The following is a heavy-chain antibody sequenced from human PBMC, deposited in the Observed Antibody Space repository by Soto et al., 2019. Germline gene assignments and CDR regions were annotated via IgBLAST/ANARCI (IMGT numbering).Heavy chain of an antibody. CDR1: GGSISSSSYY. D-gene: IGHD3-22*01. V-gene: IGHV4-39*01. Sequence: QLQLQESGPGLVKPSETLSLTCTVSGGSISSSSYYWGWIRQPPGKGLEWIGSIYYSGSTYYNPSLKSRVPISVDTSKNQFPLKLSSVPAADTAVYYCARRGGGLLHDHWYFDLWGRGTLVTVSS. J-gene: IGHJ2*01. CDR2: IYYSGST. CDR3: ARRGGGLLHDHWYFDL.